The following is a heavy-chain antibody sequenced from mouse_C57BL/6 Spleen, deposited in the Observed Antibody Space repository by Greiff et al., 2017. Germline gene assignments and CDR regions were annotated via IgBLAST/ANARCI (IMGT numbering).Heavy chain of an antibody. D-gene: IGHD1-1*01. CDR3: ARSGSSHDAMDY. Sequence: EVQLVESGPVLVQPGASVKMSCKASGYTFTDYCMHWVKQSPGKGLEWVGVISPCNGGTSYNQKFVGQATLTVDKSSRTAYMELNSLTSEDSAVYYCARSGSSHDAMDYWGQGTSVTVAA. J-gene: IGHJ4*01. CDR2: ISPCNGGT. V-gene: IGHV1-19*01. CDR1: GYTFTDYC.